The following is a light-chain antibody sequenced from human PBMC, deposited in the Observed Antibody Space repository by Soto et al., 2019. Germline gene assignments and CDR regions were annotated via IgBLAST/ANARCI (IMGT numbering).Light chain of an antibody. CDR2: KAS. J-gene: IGKJ1*01. Sequence: DIQLTQSPVSLSASVGERVTITCRASQSISSWLAWYQQKSGKAPNLLIYKASNLQTGVPSRFSGSGSVTEFTLTISGLQTEDFATYYCQQYHSYPWTFGQGTKVEI. CDR1: QSISSW. CDR3: QQYHSYPWT. V-gene: IGKV1-5*03.